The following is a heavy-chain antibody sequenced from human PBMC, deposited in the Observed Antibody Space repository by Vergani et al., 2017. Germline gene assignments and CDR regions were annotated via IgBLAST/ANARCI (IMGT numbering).Heavy chain of an antibody. J-gene: IGHJ4*02. V-gene: IGHV3-48*04. Sequence: EVQLVESGGGLVQPGGSLRLSCAASGFTFSSYSMNWVRQAPGKGLEWVSYISSSSSTIYYADSVKGRFTISRDNAKTSLYLQMNSLSAEDTAVYYCARSGSGTVKDWGQGTLVTVSS. CDR3: ARSGSGTVKD. D-gene: IGHD3-3*01. CDR1: GFTFSSYS. CDR2: ISSSSSTI.